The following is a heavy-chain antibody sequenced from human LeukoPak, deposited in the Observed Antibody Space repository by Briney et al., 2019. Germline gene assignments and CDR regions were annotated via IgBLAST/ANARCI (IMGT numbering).Heavy chain of an antibody. J-gene: IGHJ6*04. CDR1: GGSFSGYY. V-gene: IGHV4-34*01. Sequence: SETLSLTCAVYGGSFSGYYWSWIRQPPGKGLEWIGEINHSGSTNYNPSLKSRVTISVDTSKNQFSLKLRSVTAADTAVYYCARGYNYVRVDVWGKGTTVTVSS. D-gene: IGHD3-22*01. CDR3: ARGYNYVRVDV. CDR2: INHSGST.